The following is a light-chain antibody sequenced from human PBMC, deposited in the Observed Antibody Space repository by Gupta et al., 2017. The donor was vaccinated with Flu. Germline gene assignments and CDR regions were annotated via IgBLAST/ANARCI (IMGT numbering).Light chain of an antibody. CDR2: KAS. CDR1: QSISSW. J-gene: IGKJ1*01. V-gene: IGKV1-5*03. Sequence: PSTLSASVRDRVTITCRASQSISSWLAWYLQKPGKAPKLLIYKASNLENGVPSRFSGRGSGTEFTLTISSLQPDDFATYYCQQYNSYSPTFGQGTKVEIK. CDR3: QQYNSYSPT.